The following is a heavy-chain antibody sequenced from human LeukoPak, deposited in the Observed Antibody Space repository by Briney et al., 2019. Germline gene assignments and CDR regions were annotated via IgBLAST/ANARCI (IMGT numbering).Heavy chain of an antibody. V-gene: IGHV3-23*01. CDR3: AKDQPYYDSSGYYYSSFDY. CDR1: GITFSSYT. Sequence: GGSLTLSCAASGITFSSYTMTWVRLAPGKGLEWVSAISGSGGSTYYADSVKGRFTISRDNSKNTLYLQMNSLRAEDTAVYYCAKDQPYYDSSGYYYSSFDYWGQGTLVTVSS. D-gene: IGHD3-22*01. CDR2: ISGSGGST. J-gene: IGHJ4*02.